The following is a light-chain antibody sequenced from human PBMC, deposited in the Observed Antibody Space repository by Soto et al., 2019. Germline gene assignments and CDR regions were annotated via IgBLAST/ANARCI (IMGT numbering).Light chain of an antibody. CDR3: QQNNGLPT. CDR1: QDITNS. V-gene: IGKV1-33*01. J-gene: IGKJ4*01. Sequence: DIQMPQSPSSLSASVGDRVTITCQASQDITNSLNWYQQKPGKAPKLLICDASNLETGVPSRFSGSGSGTDFTFSISSLQPEDIATYYCQQNNGLPTFGGGTKVEIK. CDR2: DAS.